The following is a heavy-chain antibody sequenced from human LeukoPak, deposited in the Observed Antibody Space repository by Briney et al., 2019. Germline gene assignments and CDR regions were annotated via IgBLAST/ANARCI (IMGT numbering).Heavy chain of an antibody. V-gene: IGHV3-48*03. CDR1: GFTFSSYE. D-gene: IGHD3-22*01. J-gene: IGHJ4*02. CDR3: ARERPQDYYDSSGYYYVFDY. Sequence: GGSLRLSCAASGFTFSSYEMNWVRQAPGKGLEWVSYSSSSGSTIYYADSVKGRFTISRDNAKNSLYLQMNSLRAEDTAVYYCARERPQDYYDSSGYYYVFDYWGQGTLVTVSS. CDR2: SSSSGSTI.